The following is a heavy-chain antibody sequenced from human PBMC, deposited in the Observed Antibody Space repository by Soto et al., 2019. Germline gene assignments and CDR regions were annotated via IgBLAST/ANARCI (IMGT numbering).Heavy chain of an antibody. J-gene: IGHJ4*02. D-gene: IGHD3-3*01. CDR2: ITSSGGKT. CDR3: AKADF. Sequence: GGSLRLSCSASGFTFSDHYMNWMRQAPGKGLEWVSYITSSGGKTYYAESVRGRFTVSRDNAKNALYLQMNSLRADDTAVYYCAKADFCGQGTLVTVSS. V-gene: IGHV3-11*01. CDR1: GFTFSDHY.